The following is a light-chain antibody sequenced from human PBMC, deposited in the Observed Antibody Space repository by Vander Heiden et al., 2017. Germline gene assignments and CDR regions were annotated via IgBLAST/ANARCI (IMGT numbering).Light chain of an antibody. Sequence: DIQLTQSPSFLSASVGDRVTITCRASQDISTYLAWYQQKPGKAPKILIYVASILQSGVPSRFRGSRSGTEFTLTIRSLQPEDFATYYCQQLNTSPFTFGPGTTVDI. CDR3: QQLNTSPFT. J-gene: IGKJ3*01. CDR1: QDISTY. V-gene: IGKV1-9*01. CDR2: VAS.